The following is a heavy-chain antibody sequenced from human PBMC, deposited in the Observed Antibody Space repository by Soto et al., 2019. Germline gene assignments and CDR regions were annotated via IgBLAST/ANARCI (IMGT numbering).Heavy chain of an antibody. CDR3: ARGKPPYGLDV. Sequence: QVHLVESGGGVVRPGSSLRLSWAASGFTFSSYGRHWVGQAPGKGLAWVEVIWSDGINEYYADSVKGRFTISRDNSKNTLYLQMNSLRAEDTAMYYCARGKPPYGLDVWGQGTTVTVSS. CDR1: GFTFSSYG. V-gene: IGHV3-33*01. J-gene: IGHJ6*02. CDR2: IWSDGINE.